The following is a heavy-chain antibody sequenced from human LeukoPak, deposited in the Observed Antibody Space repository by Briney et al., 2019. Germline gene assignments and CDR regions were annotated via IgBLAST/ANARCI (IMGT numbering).Heavy chain of an antibody. J-gene: IGHJ6*02. Sequence: ASVKVSCKASGYTFTSYGISWVRQAPGQGLEWMGWISAYNGNTNYAQKLQGRVTMTTDTSTSTAYMELRSLRSDDTAVYYCARAPTYDLWSGYWHYYGMDVWGQGTTVTVSS. V-gene: IGHV1-18*01. CDR2: ISAYNGNT. CDR3: ARAPTYDLWSGYWHYYGMDV. CDR1: GYTFTSYG. D-gene: IGHD3-3*01.